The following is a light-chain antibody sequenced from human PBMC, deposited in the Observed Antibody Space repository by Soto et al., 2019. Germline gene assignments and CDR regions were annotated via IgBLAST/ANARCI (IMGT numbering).Light chain of an antibody. CDR2: AAS. V-gene: IGKV1-27*01. J-gene: IGKJ3*01. CDR1: QGISNH. CDR3: QKYNSAPRV. Sequence: DIQMTQSPSSLSASVGDRVTITCRASQGISNHLAWYQQKPGKVPKLLIYAASTLQSGVPSRFSGSGSGTDFTLTISSLQPEDVATYYCQKYNSAPRVFGPGTKVDIK.